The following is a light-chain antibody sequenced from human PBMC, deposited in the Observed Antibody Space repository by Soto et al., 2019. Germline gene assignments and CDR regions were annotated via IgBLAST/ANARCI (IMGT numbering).Light chain of an antibody. V-gene: IGKV1-9*01. J-gene: IGKJ2*01. CDR3: QQYNNGPPTYT. CDR2: AAS. Sequence: DIQLTQSPSFLSASVGDRVTITCRASQGISSYLAWYQQKPGKAPKLLIYAASTLQSGVPSRFSGSGSGTVFTFTISSLQPEDLATYYCQQYNNGPPTYTFGQGTKVDIK. CDR1: QGISSY.